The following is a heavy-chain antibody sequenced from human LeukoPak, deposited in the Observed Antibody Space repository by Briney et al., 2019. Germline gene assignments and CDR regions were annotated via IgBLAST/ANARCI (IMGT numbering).Heavy chain of an antibody. CDR1: GGSISSSSYY. D-gene: IGHD3-3*01. Sequence: SETLSLTCTVSGGSISSSSYYWGWIRQPPGKGLEWIGSIYYSGSTYYNPSLKSRVTISVDTSKNQFSLKLSSVAAADTAVYYCARHYYDFWSGYYQFDYWGQGTLVTVSS. CDR2: IYYSGST. CDR3: ARHYYDFWSGYYQFDY. V-gene: IGHV4-39*01. J-gene: IGHJ4*02.